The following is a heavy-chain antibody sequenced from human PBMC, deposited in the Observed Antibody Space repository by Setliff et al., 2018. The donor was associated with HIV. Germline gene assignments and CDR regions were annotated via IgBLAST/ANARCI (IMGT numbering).Heavy chain of an antibody. Sequence: ASVKVSCKASGNTLTSYYMHWVRQAPGQGLEWMGIINPSGDSTSYAQKFQGRVTMTRDTSTRTVYMELSSLRSEDTAVYYCAREKVGQQLVIDAFDIWGQGTMVTV. V-gene: IGHV1-46*01. CDR2: INPSGDST. D-gene: IGHD6-13*01. CDR1: GNTLTSYY. CDR3: AREKVGQQLVIDAFDI. J-gene: IGHJ3*02.